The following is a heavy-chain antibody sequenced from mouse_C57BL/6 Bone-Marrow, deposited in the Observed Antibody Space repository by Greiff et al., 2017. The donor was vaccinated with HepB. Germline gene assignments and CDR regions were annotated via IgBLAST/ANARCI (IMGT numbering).Heavy chain of an antibody. CDR2: INPNNGGT. Sequence: VQLQQSGPELVKPGASVKMSCKASGYTFTDYNMHWVKQSHGKSLEWIGYINPNNGGTSYNQKFKGKAKLTVNKSSSTAYMELRSLTSEDSAVYYCARGITTVVSPDYFDYWGKGTTLTVAS. CDR3: ARGITTVVSPDYFDY. D-gene: IGHD1-1*01. J-gene: IGHJ2*01. CDR1: GYTFTDYN. V-gene: IGHV1-22*01.